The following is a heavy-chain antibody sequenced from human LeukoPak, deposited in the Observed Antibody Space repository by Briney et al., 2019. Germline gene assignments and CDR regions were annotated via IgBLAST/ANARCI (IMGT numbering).Heavy chain of an antibody. Sequence: GGSLRLSCAASGFTFSSYARSWVRQPPGKGLEWVSAISGSGGSTYYADSWKGRFTISRDNSTPPMYLDMNSVRAEDTAVSYCANARSTPNPHYYDSSGYSYHWGQGPLVTVSS. CDR2: ISGSGGST. J-gene: IGHJ4*02. D-gene: IGHD3-22*01. CDR3: ANARSTPNPHYYDSSGYSYH. V-gene: IGHV3-23*01. CDR1: GFTFSSYA.